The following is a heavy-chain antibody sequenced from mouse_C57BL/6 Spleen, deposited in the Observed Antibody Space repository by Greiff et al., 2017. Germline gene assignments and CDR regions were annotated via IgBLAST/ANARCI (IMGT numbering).Heavy chain of an antibody. CDR2: FYPGSGSI. V-gene: IGHV1-62-2*01. CDR1: GYTFTEYT. Sequence: QVQLQQSGAELVKPGASVKLSCKASGYTFTEYTIHWVKQRSGQGLEWIGWFYPGSGSIKYNEKFKDKATLTADKSSSTVYMEVSRLTSEDSAVYFCARHEEAGYYSTPYAMDYWGQGTSVTVSS. CDR3: ARHEEAGYYSTPYAMDY. J-gene: IGHJ4*01. D-gene: IGHD2-5*01.